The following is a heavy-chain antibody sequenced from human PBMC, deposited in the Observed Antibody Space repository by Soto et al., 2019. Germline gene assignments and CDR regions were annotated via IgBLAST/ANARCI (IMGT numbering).Heavy chain of an antibody. Sequence: GLEKKTYISSSSSTIFYTDSVKGRFTVSRDNAKNSLYLQMNSLRAEDTSVYYCAKDGWYSGCPRGGGYGMDVWGQGT. CDR3: AKDGWYSGCPRGGGYGMDV. D-gene: IGHD1-26*01. CDR2: ISSSSSTI. J-gene: IGHJ6*02. V-gene: IGHV3-48*01.